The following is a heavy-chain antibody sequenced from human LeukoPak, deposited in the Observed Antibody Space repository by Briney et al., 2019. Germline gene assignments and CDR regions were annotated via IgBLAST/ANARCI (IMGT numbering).Heavy chain of an antibody. CDR1: GFIFGDFS. CDR2: IRTKAYGATT. J-gene: IGHJ4*02. V-gene: IGHV3-49*03. CDR3: TTDLRYFDWLLVGGYFGS. D-gene: IGHD3-9*01. Sequence: GGSLRLSCTASGFIFGDFSMSWFRQAPGKGLEWVGFIRTKAYGATTEYAASVKGRFTISRDDSKNIAYLQMNSLKTEDTAVFYCTTDLRYFDWLLVGGYFGSWGQGSLVTVSS.